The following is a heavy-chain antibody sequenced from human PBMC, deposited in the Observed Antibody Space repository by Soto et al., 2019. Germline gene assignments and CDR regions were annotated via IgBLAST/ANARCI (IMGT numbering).Heavy chain of an antibody. Sequence: GASVKVSCKASGYTFTGYYMHWVRQAPGQGLEWMGWINPNSGGTNYAQKFQGWVTMTRDTSISTACMELSRLRSDDTAVYYCARSPNENYGMDVWGQGTTVTVSS. CDR3: ARSPNENYGMDV. CDR2: INPNSGGT. D-gene: IGHD1-1*01. CDR1: GYTFTGYY. V-gene: IGHV1-2*04. J-gene: IGHJ6*02.